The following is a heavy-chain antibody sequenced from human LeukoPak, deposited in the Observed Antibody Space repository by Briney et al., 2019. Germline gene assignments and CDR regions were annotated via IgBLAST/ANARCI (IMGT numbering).Heavy chain of an antibody. J-gene: IGHJ4*02. Sequence: PGGSLRLSCAASGFTFDEYAMHWVRQAPGKGLEWVSGISYGSDTIGYVDSVKGRFTISRDNAKNSLYLQMNSLRAEDTAVYYCARESWELLEVVFDYWGQGTLVTVSS. CDR2: ISYGSDTI. CDR1: GFTFDEYA. CDR3: ARESWELLEVVFDY. D-gene: IGHD1-26*01. V-gene: IGHV3-9*01.